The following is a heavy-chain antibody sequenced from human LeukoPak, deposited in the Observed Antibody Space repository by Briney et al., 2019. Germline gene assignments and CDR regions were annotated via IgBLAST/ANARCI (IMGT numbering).Heavy chain of an antibody. J-gene: IGHJ6*02. V-gene: IGHV1-18*01. D-gene: IGHD3-22*01. CDR1: GYTFTIYG. Sequence: ASVKVSCKASGYTFTIYGISWVRQAPGQGLEWMGWISAYNGNTNYAQKLQGRVTMTTDTSTSTAYMELRSLRSDDTAVYYCARDQHDSSGYYGSYYYGMDVWGQGATVTVSS. CDR2: ISAYNGNT. CDR3: ARDQHDSSGYYGSYYYGMDV.